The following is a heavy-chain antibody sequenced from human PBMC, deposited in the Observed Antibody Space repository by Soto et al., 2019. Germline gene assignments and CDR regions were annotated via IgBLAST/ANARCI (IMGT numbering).Heavy chain of an antibody. V-gene: IGHV1-18*01. J-gene: IGHJ6*02. CDR2: IHTYNGNT. D-gene: IGHD6-19*01. CDR3: ARGVSIAVAGPDYYFYGMDV. CDR1: GYTFTSYG. Sequence: ASVKVSCKASGYTFTSYGISWVRQAPGQGLEWMGRIHTYNGNTNYAQKGQDRVTMTTDASTSTAYMELRSLRSDDTAVYYCARGVSIAVAGPDYYFYGMDVWGQGTTVTVSS.